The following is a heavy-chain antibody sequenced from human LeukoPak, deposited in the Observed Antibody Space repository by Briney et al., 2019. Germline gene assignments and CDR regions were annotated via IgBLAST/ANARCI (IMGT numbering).Heavy chain of an antibody. CDR3: ARTLYSSGWYFDY. J-gene: IGHJ4*02. CDR2: ISSSSSNI. V-gene: IGHV3-21*04. D-gene: IGHD6-19*01. CDR1: GFTFSNYN. Sequence: GGSLRLSCAASGFTFSNYNMNWVRQAPGKGLDWVSSISSSSSNIHYADSVKGRFTISRDNAKNSLYLQMNSLRAEDTALYYCARTLYSSGWYFDYWGQGTLVTVSS.